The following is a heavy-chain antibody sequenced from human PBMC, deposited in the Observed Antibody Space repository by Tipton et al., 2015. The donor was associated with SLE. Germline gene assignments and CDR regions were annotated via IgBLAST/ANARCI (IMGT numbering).Heavy chain of an antibody. V-gene: IGHV3-21*05. D-gene: IGHD6-6*01. CDR2: ISSSSSYT. Sequence: SLRLSCAASGFTFSSYSMNWVRQAPGKGLEWVSYISSSSSYTNYADSVKGRFTISRDNAKNSLYLQMNSLRAEDTAVYYCARATRQLGDYWGQGTLVTVSS. CDR3: ARATRQLGDY. J-gene: IGHJ4*02. CDR1: GFTFSSYS.